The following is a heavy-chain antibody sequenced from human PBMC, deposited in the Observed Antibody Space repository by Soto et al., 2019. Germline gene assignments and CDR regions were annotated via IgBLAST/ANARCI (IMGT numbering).Heavy chain of an antibody. CDR3: AHRRPDRGGGYYFDY. V-gene: IGHV2-5*01. J-gene: IGHJ4*02. Sequence: SGPTLVNPTQTLTLTCTFSGFSLSTSGVGVGWLRQPPGKALEWLALIYWNDDKRYSPSLKSRLTITKDTSKNQVVLTMTNMDPVDTATYYCAHRRPDRGGGYYFDYWGQGTLVTVSS. CDR2: IYWNDDK. D-gene: IGHD3-16*01. CDR1: GFSLSTSGVG.